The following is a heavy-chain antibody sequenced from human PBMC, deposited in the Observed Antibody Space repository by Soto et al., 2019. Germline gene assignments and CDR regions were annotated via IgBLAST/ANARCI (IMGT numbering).Heavy chain of an antibody. CDR3: ARGWVRYFDY. V-gene: IGHV4-31*03. Sequence: QVQLQESGPGLVKPSQTLSLPCTVSGASISSGGYYWSWIRQHPGKGLEWIGYIYYSGSTYYNPSLKSRVTLSVDTSKNQCSLKLSSVTAADTAVYYCARGWVRYFDYWGQGTLVTVSS. CDR1: GASISSGGYY. CDR2: IYYSGST. D-gene: IGHD3-9*01. J-gene: IGHJ4*02.